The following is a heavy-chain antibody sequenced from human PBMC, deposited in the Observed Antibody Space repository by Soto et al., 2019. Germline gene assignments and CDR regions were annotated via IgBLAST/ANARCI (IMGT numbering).Heavy chain of an antibody. CDR3: ARTVWVRFLEWLLPSMAFDI. CDR2: IKQDGSEK. D-gene: IGHD3-3*01. CDR1: GFTFSSYW. Sequence: GGSLRLSCAASGFTFSSYWMSWVRQAPGKGLEWVANIKQDGSEKYYVDSVKGRFTISRDNAKNSLYLQMNSLRAEDTAVYYCARTVWVRFLEWLLPSMAFDIWGQGTMVTVSS. V-gene: IGHV3-7*05. J-gene: IGHJ3*02.